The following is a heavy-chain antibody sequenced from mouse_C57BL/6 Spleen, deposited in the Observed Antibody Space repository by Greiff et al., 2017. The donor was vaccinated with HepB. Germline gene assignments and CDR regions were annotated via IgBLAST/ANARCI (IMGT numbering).Heavy chain of an antibody. CDR2: IYPGSGNT. Sequence: VQLQQSGAELVRPGASVKLSCKASGYTFTDYYINWVKQRPGQGLEWIARIYPGSGNTYYNEKFKGKATLTAEKSSSTAYMQLSSLTSEDSAVYFCARRGYYGSSPLGYFDVWGTGTTVTVSS. V-gene: IGHV1-76*01. D-gene: IGHD1-1*01. J-gene: IGHJ1*03. CDR3: ARRGYYGSSPLGYFDV. CDR1: GYTFTDYY.